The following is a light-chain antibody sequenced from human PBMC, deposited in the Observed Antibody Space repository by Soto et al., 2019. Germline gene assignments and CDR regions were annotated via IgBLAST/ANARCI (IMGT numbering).Light chain of an antibody. J-gene: IGLJ2*01. CDR1: SSNIGSNT. CDR3: VAWDGSLNVVL. CDR2: STN. Sequence: QSVLTQPPSASGTPGQRVTISCSGSSSNIGSNTVNWYQQLPGSAPKLLMYSTNQRPSGVPDRFSGSKSGTSASLAISGLQSEDEADYYCVAWDGSLNVVLFGGGTKVTVL. V-gene: IGLV1-44*01.